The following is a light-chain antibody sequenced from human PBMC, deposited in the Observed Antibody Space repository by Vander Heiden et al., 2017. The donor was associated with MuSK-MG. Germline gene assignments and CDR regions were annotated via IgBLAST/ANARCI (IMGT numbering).Light chain of an antibody. CDR3: QQYGSSPAST. Sequence: VLTQSPGTLSLSPGERATLSCRASQSVRSSYLAWEQQKPGQPPRLLIFGASSRSTGIPDRFSGSGSGTDFTLTISRREPEDFAVYFCQQYGSSPASTFGQGTKLEIK. V-gene: IGKV3-20*01. CDR1: QSVRSSY. J-gene: IGKJ2*01. CDR2: GAS.